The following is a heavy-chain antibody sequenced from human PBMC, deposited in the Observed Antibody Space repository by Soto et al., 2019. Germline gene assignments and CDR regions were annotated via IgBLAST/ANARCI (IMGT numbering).Heavy chain of an antibody. D-gene: IGHD6-19*01. J-gene: IGHJ4*02. CDR3: ANEIAVAGPSYFDY. CDR2: ISGSGGST. CDR1: GFTFSSYA. Sequence: EVQLLESGGGLVQPGGSLRLSCAASGFTFSSYAMSWVRQAPGKGLEWVAGISGSGGSTDYADSVKGRFTISRDNSKNTLYLQMNSLRAEDTAVYHCANEIAVAGPSYFDYWGQGTLVTVSS. V-gene: IGHV3-23*01.